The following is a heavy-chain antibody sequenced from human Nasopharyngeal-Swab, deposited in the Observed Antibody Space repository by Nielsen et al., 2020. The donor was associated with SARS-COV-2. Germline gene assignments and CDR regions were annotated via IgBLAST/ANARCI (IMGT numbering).Heavy chain of an antibody. D-gene: IGHD6-6*01. Sequence: GGSLRLSCAASGFTFSSYWMSWVRQAPGKGLEWVANIKQDGSEKYYVDSEKGRFTISRDNAKNSLYLQMNSLRAEDTAVYYCARDTYSSSSQLYYYGMDVWGQGTTVTVSS. V-gene: IGHV3-7*01. J-gene: IGHJ6*02. CDR3: ARDTYSSSSQLYYYGMDV. CDR1: GFTFSSYW. CDR2: IKQDGSEK.